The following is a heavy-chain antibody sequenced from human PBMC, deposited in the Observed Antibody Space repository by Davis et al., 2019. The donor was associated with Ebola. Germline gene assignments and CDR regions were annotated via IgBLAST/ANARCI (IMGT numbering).Heavy chain of an antibody. J-gene: IGHJ4*02. CDR2: ISSSSSYI. V-gene: IGHV3-21*01. D-gene: IGHD1-1*01. CDR1: GFTFSSYS. CDR3: ARVWVNDDY. Sequence: GESLKISCAASGFTFSSYSMNWVRQAPGKGLEWVSSISSSSSYIYYADSVKGRFTISRDNAKNSLYLQMNSLRAEDTAVYYCARVWVNDDYWGQGTLVTVSS.